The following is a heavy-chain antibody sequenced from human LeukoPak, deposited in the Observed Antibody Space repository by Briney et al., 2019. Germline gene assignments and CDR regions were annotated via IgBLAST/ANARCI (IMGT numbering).Heavy chain of an antibody. D-gene: IGHD3-22*01. J-gene: IGHJ4*02. CDR2: IKQDGSEK. CDR1: GFTFSSYW. V-gene: IGHV3-7*01. CDR3: ARPTFDSSGYLLDY. Sequence: GGSLRLSCAASGFTFSSYWMSWVRQAPGKGLEWVANIKQDGSEKYYVDSVKGRFTISRDNAKNSLYLQMNSLRAEDTAVYYCARPTFDSSGYLLDYWAQGTLVPVSS.